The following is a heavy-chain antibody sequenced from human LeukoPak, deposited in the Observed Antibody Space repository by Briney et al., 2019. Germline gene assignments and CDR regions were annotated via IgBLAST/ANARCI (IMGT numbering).Heavy chain of an antibody. CDR2: IYYTGST. Sequence: SETLSLTCTVSGASIGSINYSWGWIRHSPGKGLEWIASIYYTGSTYYNPSLKSRVTISADTSKNQFSLKLSSVTAADTAVYYCARVPGYSGDEIDYWGQGTLGTVSS. CDR3: ARVPGYSGDEIDY. V-gene: IGHV4-39*07. D-gene: IGHD5-12*01. CDR1: GASIGSINYS. J-gene: IGHJ4*02.